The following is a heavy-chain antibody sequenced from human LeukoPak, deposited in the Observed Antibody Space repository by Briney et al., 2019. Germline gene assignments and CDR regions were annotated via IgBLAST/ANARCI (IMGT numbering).Heavy chain of an antibody. V-gene: IGHV3-23*01. J-gene: IGHJ4*02. D-gene: IGHD4-17*01. CDR1: GFTFNNAW. CDR3: AKVKIDDYGHFDY. Sequence: PGGSLRLSCAASGFTFNNAWMNWVRQAPGKGLEWVSAISGSGGSTYYADSVKGRFTISRDNSKNTLYLQMNSLRAEDTAVYYCAKVKIDDYGHFDYWGQGTLVTVSS. CDR2: ISGSGGST.